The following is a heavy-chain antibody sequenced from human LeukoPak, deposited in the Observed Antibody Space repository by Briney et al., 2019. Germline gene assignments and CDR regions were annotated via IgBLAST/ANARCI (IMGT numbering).Heavy chain of an antibody. Sequence: GGSLRLSCAASEFTFTTYGMHWVRQAPGKGLEWVAFIYYDGSNIYYADSVKGRFTISRDNAKNSLYLQMNSLRDEDTAVYYCARDVIADYYDSSGYPLNWFDPWGQGTLVTVSS. D-gene: IGHD3-22*01. J-gene: IGHJ5*02. CDR2: IYYDGSNI. CDR1: EFTFTTYG. V-gene: IGHV3-30*12. CDR3: ARDVIADYYDSSGYPLNWFDP.